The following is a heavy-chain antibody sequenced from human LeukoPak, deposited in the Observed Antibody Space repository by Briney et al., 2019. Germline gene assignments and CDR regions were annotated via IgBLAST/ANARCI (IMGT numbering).Heavy chain of an antibody. D-gene: IGHD1-26*01. CDR2: FDPEDGET. J-gene: IGHJ1*01. CDR1: GYTLTELS. V-gene: IGHV1-24*01. CDR3: ATGGEGELLNGYFQH. Sequence: ASVKVSCKVSGYTLTELSMHWVRQAPGKGLEWMGGFDPEDGETIYAQKFQGRVTMTEDTSTDTAYMELSSLRSEDTAVYYCATGGEGELLNGYFQHWGQGTLVTVSS.